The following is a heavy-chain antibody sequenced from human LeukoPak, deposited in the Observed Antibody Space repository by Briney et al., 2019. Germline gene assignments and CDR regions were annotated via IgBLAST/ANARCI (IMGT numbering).Heavy chain of an antibody. D-gene: IGHD6-13*01. V-gene: IGHV5-51*01. Sequence: GESLKISCNGSGSSFTSYWIGWVRQMPGKGMEWLGIIYAGESDTRYSPSFQGQVTISADNSISTAYLQWSSLKASDTAMYYCATLAYSSSWQGVFDYWGQGTLVTVSS. CDR2: IYAGESDT. CDR3: ATLAYSSSWQGVFDY. J-gene: IGHJ4*02. CDR1: GSSFTSYW.